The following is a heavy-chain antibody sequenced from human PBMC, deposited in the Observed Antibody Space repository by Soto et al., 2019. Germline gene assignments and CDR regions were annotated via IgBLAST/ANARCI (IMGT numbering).Heavy chain of an antibody. CDR3: ARDAGAGSYYGGVEDV. CDR1: GGTFSSYT. D-gene: IGHD3-10*01. V-gene: IGHV1-69*04. J-gene: IGHJ6*02. Sequence: QVQLVHSGAEVKKPGSSVKVSCKASGGTFSSYTISWVRQAPGQGLEWMGRIIPILGIANYAQKFQGRVTITADKSTSTASLELSSLRSEDTAVYYCARDAGAGSYYGGVEDVWGQGTTFTVSS. CDR2: IIPILGIA.